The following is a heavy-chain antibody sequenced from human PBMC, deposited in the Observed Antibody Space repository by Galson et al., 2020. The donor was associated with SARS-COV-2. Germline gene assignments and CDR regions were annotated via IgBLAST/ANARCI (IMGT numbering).Heavy chain of an antibody. CDR3: ARDDSSGPVRGIFDT. V-gene: IGHV4-30-4*01. D-gene: IGHD3-22*01. CDR2: IYYSGST. J-gene: IGHJ3*02. CDR1: GGSISSGDYY. Sequence: SETLSLTCTVSGGSISSGDYYWSWIRQPPGKGLEWIGYIYYSGSTYYNPSLKSRITISVDTSKNQFSLKLSSMTAADTAVYYCARDDSSGPVRGIFDTWGQGSMVTVSS.